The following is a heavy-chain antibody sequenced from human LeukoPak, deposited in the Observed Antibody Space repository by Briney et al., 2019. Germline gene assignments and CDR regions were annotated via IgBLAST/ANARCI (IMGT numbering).Heavy chain of an antibody. CDR2: ISVSSTYI. CDR1: GFTFSDYT. CDR3: AELGITMIGGV. Sequence: PGGSLRLSCAASGFTFSDYTMTWVRQAPGKGLEWISSISVSSTYIYYADSVKGRFTISRDNAKNSLYLQMNSLRAEDTAVYYCAELGITMIGGVWGKGTTVTISS. V-gene: IGHV3-21*06. D-gene: IGHD3-10*02. J-gene: IGHJ6*04.